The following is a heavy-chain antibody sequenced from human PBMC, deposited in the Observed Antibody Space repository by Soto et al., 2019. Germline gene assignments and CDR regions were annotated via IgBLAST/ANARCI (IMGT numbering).Heavy chain of an antibody. Sequence: GGSLRLSCAASGFTSSSYGMQWVSQAPGKGLEWVAVISYDGSNKYYADSVKGRFTISRDNSKNTLYLQMNSLRAEDTAVYYCAKEKTTTVRRVVPYYYYGMDVWGQGTTVTVSS. D-gene: IGHD3-10*01. CDR1: GFTSSSYG. J-gene: IGHJ6*02. V-gene: IGHV3-30*18. CDR2: ISYDGSNK. CDR3: AKEKTTTVRRVVPYYYYGMDV.